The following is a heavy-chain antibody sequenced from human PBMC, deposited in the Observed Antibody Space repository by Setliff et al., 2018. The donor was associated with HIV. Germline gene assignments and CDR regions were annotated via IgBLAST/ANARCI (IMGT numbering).Heavy chain of an antibody. V-gene: IGHV4-34*01. J-gene: IGHJ4*02. CDR3: ARVRMGGYFDF. CDR1: GGSFSGYY. Sequence: SETLSLTCAVYGGSFSGYYWSWIRQPPGKGLEWIGEINQSGSTNYNPSLKSRATKSVDRSKNQFSLKLSSVTAADTAVYYCARVRMGGYFDFWGQGTQVTVSS. CDR2: INQSGST. D-gene: IGHD3-16*01.